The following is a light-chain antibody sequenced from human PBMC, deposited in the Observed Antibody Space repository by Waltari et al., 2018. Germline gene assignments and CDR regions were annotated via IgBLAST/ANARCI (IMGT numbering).Light chain of an antibody. Sequence: SPLTQPASVSGSPGQSITISCTGTSSDVGGYNFVSWYHKHPGNAPKLLIYGVTNRPACVSDRFAGSNSGNTAFLTIAVLQEEDEADYSCSSYTSSLTYVFGTGTKVTVL. V-gene: IGLV2-14*01. J-gene: IGLJ1*01. CDR1: SSDVGGYNF. CDR3: SSYTSSLTYV. CDR2: GVT.